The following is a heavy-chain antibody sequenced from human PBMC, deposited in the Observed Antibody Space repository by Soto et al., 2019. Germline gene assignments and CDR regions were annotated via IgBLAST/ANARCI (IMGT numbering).Heavy chain of an antibody. D-gene: IGHD3-3*01. J-gene: IGHJ4*02. Sequence: QVQLVQSGAEVKKPGASVKVSCKASGYTFTSYGISWVRQAPGQGLEWMGWISAYNGNTNYAQKLQGRVTMTPDTSTSTAHMELRSLRSDDTAVYYCARGHYDFWSGRSNGFDYWGQGTLVTVSA. V-gene: IGHV1-18*01. CDR1: GYTFTSYG. CDR2: ISAYNGNT. CDR3: ARGHYDFWSGRSNGFDY.